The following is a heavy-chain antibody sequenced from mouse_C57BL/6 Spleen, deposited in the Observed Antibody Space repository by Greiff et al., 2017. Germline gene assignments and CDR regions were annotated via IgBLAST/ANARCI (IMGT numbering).Heavy chain of an antibody. CDR3: ARILLQSYYFDY. V-gene: IGHV1-63*01. CDR2: IYPGGGYT. D-gene: IGHD1-1*01. J-gene: IGHJ2*01. Sequence: QVQLQQSGAELVRPGTSVKMSCKASGYTFPNYWIGWAKQRPGHGLEWIGDIYPGGGYTNDNEKFKGKAKLTADNSSSTAYMQFSSLTSEDSAIYYCARILLQSYYFDYWGQGTTLTVSS. CDR1: GYTFPNYW.